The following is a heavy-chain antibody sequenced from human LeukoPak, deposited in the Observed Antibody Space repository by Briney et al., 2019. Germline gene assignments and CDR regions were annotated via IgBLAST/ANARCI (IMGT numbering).Heavy chain of an antibody. CDR2: INHSGST. Sequence: SETLSLTCAVYGGSFSGYCWSWIRQPPGKGLVWIGEINHSGSTNYNPSLKSRVTISVDTSKNQFSLKLSSVTAADTAVYYCARVVVTAKGSWFDPWGQGTLVTVSS. D-gene: IGHD2-21*02. J-gene: IGHJ5*02. V-gene: IGHV4-34*01. CDR1: GGSFSGYC. CDR3: ARVVVTAKGSWFDP.